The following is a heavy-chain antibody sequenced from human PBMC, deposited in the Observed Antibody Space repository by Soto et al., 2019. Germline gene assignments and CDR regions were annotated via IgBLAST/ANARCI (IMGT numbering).Heavy chain of an antibody. CDR1: GFTFSNYA. D-gene: IGHD3-3*02. CDR3: AKGRLAIATAAFGV. Sequence: QLLESGGGLVQPGGSLRLSCAASGFTFSNYAMTWVRQAPGKGLEWVSTIGGDGGSTYYADSVKGRFTMSRDNSKSTVFLQMSSLRAEDTALYYCAKGRLAIATAAFGVWGQGTMVTVSS. J-gene: IGHJ3*01. V-gene: IGHV3-23*01. CDR2: IGGDGGST.